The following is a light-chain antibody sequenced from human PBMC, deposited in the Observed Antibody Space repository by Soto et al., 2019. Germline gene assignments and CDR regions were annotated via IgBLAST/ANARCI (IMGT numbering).Light chain of an antibody. CDR2: DAS. V-gene: IGKV1-5*01. J-gene: IGKJ1*01. CDR1: QSISSR. CDR3: QQYNSYSST. Sequence: DIPMTQSPSTLSASVRDRVTITCRASQSISSRLAWYQQKPGKAPKLLIYDASSLESGVPSRFSGSGYGREFTLTISSLQPDDFATYYCQQYNSYSSTFGQGTKVEI.